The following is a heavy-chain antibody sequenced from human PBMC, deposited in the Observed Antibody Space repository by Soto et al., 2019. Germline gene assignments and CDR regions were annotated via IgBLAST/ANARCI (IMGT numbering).Heavy chain of an antibody. J-gene: IGHJ6*02. CDR2: IYYSGST. CDR1: GGSIIGYC. D-gene: IGHD6-13*01. CDR3: AKAAGAIYYYGMDV. V-gene: IGHV4-59*01. Sequence: ASETLSLTWTVAGGSIIGYCWSWIRQHPGKGLEWIGYIYYSGSTNYNPSLKSRVTISVDTSKNQFSLKLSSVTAADTAVYYCAKAAGAIYYYGMDVWGQGTTVTVSS.